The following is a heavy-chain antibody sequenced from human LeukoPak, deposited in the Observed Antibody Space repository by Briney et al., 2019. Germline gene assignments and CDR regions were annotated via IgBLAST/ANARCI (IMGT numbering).Heavy chain of an antibody. D-gene: IGHD2-2*01. J-gene: IGHJ6*02. CDR1: GFTVSSNY. V-gene: IGHV3-66*02. CDR3: ASRSTSCYYYYYGMDV. Sequence: GGSLRLSSAASGFTVSSNYMSWVRQAPGKGLEWGSVIYSGGSTYYADSVKSRFTISRDNSKNTLYLQMNSLRAEDTAVYYCASRSTSCYYYYYGMDVWGQGTTVTVSS. CDR2: IYSGGST.